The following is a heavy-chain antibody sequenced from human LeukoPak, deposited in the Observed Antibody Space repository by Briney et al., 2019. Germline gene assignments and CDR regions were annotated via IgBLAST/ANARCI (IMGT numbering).Heavy chain of an antibody. D-gene: IGHD3-22*01. Sequence: SETLSLTCTVSGGSISSYYWSWIRQPPGKGLEWIGYIYYSGSTSYNPSLKSRVTISVDTSKNQFSLKLSSVTAADTAVYYCARMPSYYYDSSGYYPVWGQGTLVTVSS. V-gene: IGHV4-59*01. CDR1: GGSISSYY. CDR3: ARMPSYYYDSSGYYPV. J-gene: IGHJ4*02. CDR2: IYYSGST.